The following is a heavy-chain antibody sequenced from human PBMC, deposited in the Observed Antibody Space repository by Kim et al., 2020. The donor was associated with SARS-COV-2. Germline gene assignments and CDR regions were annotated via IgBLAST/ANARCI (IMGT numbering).Heavy chain of an antibody. D-gene: IGHD6-13*01. Sequence: FQGRVTITRDTSASTAYMELSSLRSEDTAVYYCARDRGIAAAGTPDAFDIWGQGTMVTVSS. CDR3: ARDRGIAAAGTPDAFDI. V-gene: IGHV1-3*01. J-gene: IGHJ3*02.